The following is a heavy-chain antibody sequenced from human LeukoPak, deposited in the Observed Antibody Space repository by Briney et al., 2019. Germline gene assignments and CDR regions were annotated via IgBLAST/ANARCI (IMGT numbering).Heavy chain of an antibody. CDR2: IYYSGST. CDR1: GGSISSYY. V-gene: IGHV4-59*06. D-gene: IGHD3-3*01. Sequence: PSETLSLTCTVSGGSISSYYWSWIRQHPGKGLEWIGYIYYSGSTYYNPSLKSRVTISVDTSKNQFSLKLSSVTAADTAVYYCARARDFWSGYYSYYYYGMDVWGQGTTVTVSS. J-gene: IGHJ6*02. CDR3: ARARDFWSGYYSYYYYGMDV.